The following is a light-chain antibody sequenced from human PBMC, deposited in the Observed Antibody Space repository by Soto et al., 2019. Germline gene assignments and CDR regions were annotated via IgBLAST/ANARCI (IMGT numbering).Light chain of an antibody. CDR1: QSVTSSY. V-gene: IGKV3-20*01. Sequence: EIVLTQSPGTLSLSPGERATLSCRASQSVTSSYLAWYQQKPGQAPRLLIYGASSRATGIPDRFSGSGSGTHFTLTISSLEPEDLAVYYCQQYGSPLTFGGGTKVDIK. CDR2: GAS. CDR3: QQYGSPLT. J-gene: IGKJ4*01.